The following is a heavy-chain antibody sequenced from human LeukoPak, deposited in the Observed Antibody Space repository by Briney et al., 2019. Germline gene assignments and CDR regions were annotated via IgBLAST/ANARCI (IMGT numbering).Heavy chain of an antibody. Sequence: GRSLRLSCAASGFTFSSYGMHWVRQAPGKGLEWVAVISYDGSNKYYADSVKGRFTISRDNSKNTLYLQMNSLRAEDTAVYYCAKLSGSPPRYADYWGQGTLVTVSS. CDR3: AKLSGSPPRYADY. CDR2: ISYDGSNK. D-gene: IGHD1-1*01. CDR1: GFTFSSYG. J-gene: IGHJ4*02. V-gene: IGHV3-30*18.